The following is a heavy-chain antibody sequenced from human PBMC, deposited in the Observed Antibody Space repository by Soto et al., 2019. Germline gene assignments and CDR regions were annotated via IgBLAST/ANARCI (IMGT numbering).Heavy chain of an antibody. V-gene: IGHV1-46*01. Sequence: ASVKVSCKASGYTFTSYYMHWVRQAPGQGLEWMGIINRSGGSTSYAQKFQGRVTMTRDTSTSTVYMELSSLRSEDTAVYYCARVGSRVYYFDYWGQGTLVTVSS. D-gene: IGHD2-2*03. J-gene: IGHJ4*02. CDR3: ARVGSRVYYFDY. CDR2: INRSGGST. CDR1: GYTFTSYY.